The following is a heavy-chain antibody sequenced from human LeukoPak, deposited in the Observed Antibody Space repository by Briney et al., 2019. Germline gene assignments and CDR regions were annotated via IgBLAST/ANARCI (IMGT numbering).Heavy chain of an antibody. CDR2: IYYSEST. CDR3: ARELGATIDY. D-gene: IGHD1-26*01. V-gene: IGHV4-59*01. Sequence: SETLSLTCTVSGGSISSYYWSWIRQPPGKGLEWIGYIYYSESTNYNPSLKSRVTISVDTSKNQFSLKLSSVTAADTAVYYCARELGATIDYWGQGTLVTVSS. CDR1: GGSISSYY. J-gene: IGHJ4*02.